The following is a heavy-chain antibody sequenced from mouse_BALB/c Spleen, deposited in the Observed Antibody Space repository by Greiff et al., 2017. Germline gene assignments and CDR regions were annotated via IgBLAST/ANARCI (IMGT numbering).Heavy chain of an antibody. J-gene: IGHJ4*01. V-gene: IGHV5-6*01. CDR1: GFTFSSYG. D-gene: IGHD3-3*01. Sequence: EVQLQESGGDLVKPGGSLKLSCAASGFTFSSYGMSWVRQTPDKRLEWVATISSGGSYTYYPDSVKGRFTISRDNAKNTLYLQMSSLKSEDTAMYYCARQESYLDYWGQGTSVTVSS. CDR3: ARQESYLDY. CDR2: ISSGGSYT.